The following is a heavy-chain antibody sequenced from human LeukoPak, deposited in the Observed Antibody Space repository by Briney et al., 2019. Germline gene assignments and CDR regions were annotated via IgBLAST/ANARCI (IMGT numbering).Heavy chain of an antibody. Sequence: VASVKVSCKASGYTFTAYYMHWVRQAPGQGLEWMGWIDPNSGDTKIAQKFQGRVTMTRDTSISTAYMELSSLRSDDTAVYYCARSLTDGYYYYYMDVWGKGTTVTVSS. V-gene: IGHV1-2*02. J-gene: IGHJ6*03. CDR1: GYTFTAYY. D-gene: IGHD2-21*02. CDR2: IDPNSGDT. CDR3: ARSLTDGYYYYYMDV.